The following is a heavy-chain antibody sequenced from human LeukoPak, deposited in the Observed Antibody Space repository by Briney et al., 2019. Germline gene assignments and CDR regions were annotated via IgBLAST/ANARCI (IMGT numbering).Heavy chain of an antibody. J-gene: IGHJ6*02. Sequence: SQTLSLTCAISGDSASSNSVTWDWIRQSPSRGLEWLGRTYYMSKWSNDYAVSVKSRITINPDTSKNQFSLHLNSVTPEDTAVYYCTRTYRYAMDVWGQGTTVTVSS. CDR1: GDSASSNSVT. V-gene: IGHV6-1*01. CDR2: TYYMSKWSN. CDR3: TRTYRYAMDV.